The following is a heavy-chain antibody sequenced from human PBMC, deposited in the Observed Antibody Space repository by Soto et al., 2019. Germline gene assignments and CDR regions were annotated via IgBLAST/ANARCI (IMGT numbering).Heavy chain of an antibody. V-gene: IGHV1-69*12. D-gene: IGHD3-10*01. CDR1: GGTFSSYA. CDR3: ARDGLYGSGSYYPPLGFDY. Sequence: QVQLVQSGAEVKKPESSVKVSCKASGGTFSSYAINWVRQAPGQGLEWMGGIIPFFGIANYAQKFQGRVTITADESTSTAFMELSSLRSEDTAVYYCARDGLYGSGSYYPPLGFDYWGQGTLVTVSS. CDR2: IIPFFGIA. J-gene: IGHJ4*02.